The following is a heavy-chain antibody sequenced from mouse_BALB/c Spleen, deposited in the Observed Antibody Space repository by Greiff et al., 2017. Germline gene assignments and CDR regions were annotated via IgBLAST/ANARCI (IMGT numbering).Heavy chain of an antibody. CDR1: GFTFSSYG. D-gene: IGHD1-1*01. Sequence: EVKLVESGGDLVKPGGSLKLSCAASGFTFSSYGMSWVRQTPDKRLEWVATISSGGSYTYYPDSVKGRFTISRDNAKNTLYLQMSSLKSEDTAMYYCARRPFITTVVEGFAYWGQGTLVTVSA. J-gene: IGHJ3*01. CDR2: ISSGGSYT. V-gene: IGHV5-6*02. CDR3: ARRPFITTVVEGFAY.